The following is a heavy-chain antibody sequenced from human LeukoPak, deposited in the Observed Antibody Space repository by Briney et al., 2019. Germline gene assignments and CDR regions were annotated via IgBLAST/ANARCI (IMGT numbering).Heavy chain of an antibody. CDR3: ARYFDWLFYFDY. J-gene: IGHJ4*02. D-gene: IGHD3-9*01. Sequence: PGRSLRLSCAASGFTFSKSGMHWGRQAPGKGLGWVAVISDDGTNKYYADSVKGRFTISRDNYTNTLYLQMNSLRAEDTAVYYCARYFDWLFYFDYWGQGTLVTVSS. CDR2: ISDDGTNK. V-gene: IGHV3-30*03. CDR1: GFTFSKSG.